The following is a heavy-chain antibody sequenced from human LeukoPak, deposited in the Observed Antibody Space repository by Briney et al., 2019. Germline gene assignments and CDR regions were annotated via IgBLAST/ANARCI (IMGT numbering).Heavy chain of an antibody. CDR3: ATGYCSGGSCPNWFDP. D-gene: IGHD2-15*01. CDR2: IIPILGIA. Sequence: SVKVSCKASGGTFSSYAISWVRQAPGQGLEWMGRIIPILGIANYAQKFQGRVTITADKSTSTAYMELSSLRSEDTAVYYCATGYCSGGSCPNWFDPWGQGTLVTVSS. V-gene: IGHV1-69*04. CDR1: GGTFSSYA. J-gene: IGHJ5*02.